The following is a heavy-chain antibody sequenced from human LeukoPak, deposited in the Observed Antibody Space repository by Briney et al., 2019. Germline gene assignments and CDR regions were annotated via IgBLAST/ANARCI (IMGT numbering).Heavy chain of an antibody. CDR3: AGGDWAPEY. Sequence: GGSLRLSCAASGFTFTSYGISWVRQAPGQGLEWMGWISAYNGNTNYAQKLQGRVTMTTDTSTSTAYMELRSLRSEDTAVYYCAGGDWAPEYWGQGTLVTVSS. CDR1: GFTFTSYG. V-gene: IGHV1-18*01. D-gene: IGHD3-9*01. CDR2: ISAYNGNT. J-gene: IGHJ4*02.